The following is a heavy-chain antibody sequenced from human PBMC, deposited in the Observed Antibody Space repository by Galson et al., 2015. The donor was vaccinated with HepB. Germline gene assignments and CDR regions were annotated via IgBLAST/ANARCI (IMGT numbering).Heavy chain of an antibody. D-gene: IGHD2-21*01. Sequence: SLRLSCAASGFTVSIYYMNWVRQAPGKGLEWVSVLYSGGSSNYADSVKGRFTISRHESENTVYLQMNSLRPDDTAIYYCARGAPSLQAMDVWGQGTTVTVSS. CDR3: ARGAPSLQAMDV. V-gene: IGHV3-53*04. CDR1: GFTVSIYY. J-gene: IGHJ6*02. CDR2: LYSGGSS.